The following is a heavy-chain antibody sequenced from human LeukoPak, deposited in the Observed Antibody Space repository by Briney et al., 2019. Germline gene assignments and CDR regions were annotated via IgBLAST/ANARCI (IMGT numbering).Heavy chain of an antibody. Sequence: GGSLRLSCAASGFTFSNYWMSWVRQAPGKGLEWVANIKQDGSEKSYVGSVTGRFTISRDNAKNSLYMQINSLRAEDTAVYYCVRQRRYCSGDSCYQRTFDYWGQGTLVTVSS. CDR2: IKQDGSEK. CDR1: GFTFSNYW. V-gene: IGHV3-7*01. CDR3: VRQRRYCSGDSCYQRTFDY. D-gene: IGHD2-15*01. J-gene: IGHJ4*02.